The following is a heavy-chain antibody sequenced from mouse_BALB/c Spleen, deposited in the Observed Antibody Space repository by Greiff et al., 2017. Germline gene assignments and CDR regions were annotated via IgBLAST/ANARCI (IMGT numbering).Heavy chain of an antibody. CDR1: GFTFSSSG. CDR3: ESAGVRRGLAN. Sequence: EVQGVESGGGLVQPGGSRKLSCAASGFTFSSSGMHWVRQAPARGLEWVAYISSGSSTIYYADTVKGRFTISRDNPRNTLFLQMTSLMYEDTAMYYCESAGVRRGLANGGKGTLVTVSA. CDR2: ISSGSSTI. J-gene: IGHJ3*01. V-gene: IGHV5-17*02. D-gene: IGHD1-1*02.